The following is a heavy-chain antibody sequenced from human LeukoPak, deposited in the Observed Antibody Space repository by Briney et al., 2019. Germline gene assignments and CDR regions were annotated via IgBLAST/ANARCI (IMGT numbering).Heavy chain of an antibody. D-gene: IGHD3-10*01. CDR2: IGAFGDT. CDR1: GFAFSSYD. V-gene: IGHV3-13*01. CDR3: ARAASYNYNNRPYLFDS. Sequence: GGSLRLSCAASGFAFSSYDMHWVRQASGKGLEWVSGIGAFGDTYYGVAVRGRFTISRDKAKNSLFLQMNSLGAGDTAVYFCARAASYNYNNRPYLFDSWGQGTLVAVSS. J-gene: IGHJ4*02.